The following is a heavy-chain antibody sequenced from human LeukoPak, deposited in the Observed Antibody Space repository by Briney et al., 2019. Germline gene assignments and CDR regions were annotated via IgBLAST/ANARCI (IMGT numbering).Heavy chain of an antibody. CDR2: IYRDGST. CDR1: GFTVSNNY. J-gene: IGHJ6*03. CDR3: ARDSGDGDYTPDMDV. Sequence: GGSLRLSCAASGFTVSNNYMNWVRQAPGKGLEWVSVIYRDGSTYYADSVKGRFTISRDNSKNTLYLQMNSLRAEDTAVYYCARDSGDGDYTPDMDVWGKGTTVTVSS. D-gene: IGHD2-21*02. V-gene: IGHV3-53*01.